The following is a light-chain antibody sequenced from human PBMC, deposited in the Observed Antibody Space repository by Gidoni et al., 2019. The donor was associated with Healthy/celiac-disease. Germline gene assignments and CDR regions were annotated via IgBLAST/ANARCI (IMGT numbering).Light chain of an antibody. CDR3: QSYDSSLSGWDWV. V-gene: IGLV1-40*01. CDR2: GNS. CDR1: SSNIGAGYD. Sequence: QSVLTQPPSVSGAPGHRVTISCTGSSSNIGAGYDVHWYQQLPGTAPKLLIYGNSNRPSGVPDRFSGSKSGTSASLAITGLQAEDEADYYCQSYDSSLSGWDWVFGGGTKLTVL. J-gene: IGLJ3*02.